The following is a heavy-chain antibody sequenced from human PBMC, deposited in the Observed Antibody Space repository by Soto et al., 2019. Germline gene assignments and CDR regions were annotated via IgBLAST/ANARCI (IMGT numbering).Heavy chain of an antibody. Sequence: GGSLRLSCAASGFTFSSYAMSWVRQAPGKGLEWVSAISGSGGSTYYAETVKGRFTISRDNSKNTLYLQMNSLRAEDTAVYYCAKDPSPAGITIFGYWGQGTLVTVSS. D-gene: IGHD3-3*01. CDR3: AKDPSPAGITIFGY. V-gene: IGHV3-23*01. CDR2: ISGSGGST. J-gene: IGHJ4*02. CDR1: GFTFSSYA.